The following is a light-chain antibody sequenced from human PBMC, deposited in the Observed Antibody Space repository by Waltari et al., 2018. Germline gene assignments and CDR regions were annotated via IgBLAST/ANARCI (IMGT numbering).Light chain of an antibody. CDR3: QQYNKWWT. Sequence: EIVMTQSPATLSAPPGEKVTLSCRASQSVSSNLAWFQQKPGQAPRLLIFAASSRATDIPARFSGSGSGTEFTLIISSLQSEDSAVYYCQQYNKWWTFGQGTKVEIK. CDR2: AAS. J-gene: IGKJ1*01. V-gene: IGKV3-15*01. CDR1: QSVSSN.